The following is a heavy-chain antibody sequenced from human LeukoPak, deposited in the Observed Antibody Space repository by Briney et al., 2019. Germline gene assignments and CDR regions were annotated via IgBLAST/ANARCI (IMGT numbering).Heavy chain of an antibody. J-gene: IGHJ6*03. CDR1: GFPFSKYS. Sequence: GGSLRLSCVASGFPFSKYSMNWVRQAPGGGLQWVSSINSDSSHKYYPDSVNGRVTVSRDNANNSLFLHMADMSADDPAVYYCARDGEPCASISCQSYFYHYMDVWGKGTTVTVSS. CDR3: ARDGEPCASISCQSYFYHYMDV. D-gene: IGHD2-2*01. V-gene: IGHV3-21*01. CDR2: INSDSSHK.